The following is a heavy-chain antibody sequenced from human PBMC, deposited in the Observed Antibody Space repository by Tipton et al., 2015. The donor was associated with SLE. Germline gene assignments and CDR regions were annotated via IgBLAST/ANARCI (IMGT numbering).Heavy chain of an antibody. V-gene: IGHV3-53*01. CDR1: GFRVSSNY. D-gene: IGHD3-10*01. J-gene: IGHJ4*02. CDR2: FYSGGSR. CDR3: ARDSATLGKFDY. Sequence: SLRLSCAASGFRVSSNYMTWVRQAPGKGLEWVSVFYSGGSRYYADSVKGRFTISRDNAKNSLYLQMSSLRAEDTATYYCARDSATLGKFDYWGQGTLVTVSS.